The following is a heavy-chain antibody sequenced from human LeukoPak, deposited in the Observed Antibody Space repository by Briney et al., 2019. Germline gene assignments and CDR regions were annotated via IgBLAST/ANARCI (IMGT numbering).Heavy chain of an antibody. CDR2: IYYSGST. D-gene: IGHD5-12*01. J-gene: IGHJ5*02. V-gene: IGHV4-39*07. CDR1: GGSISSSSYY. Sequence: SETLSLTCTVSGGSISSSSYYWGWIRQPPGKGLEWIGSIYYSGSTYYNPSLKSRVTISVDTSKNQFSLKLSSVTAADTAVYYCARTDYLFDPWGQGTLVTVSS. CDR3: ARTDYLFDP.